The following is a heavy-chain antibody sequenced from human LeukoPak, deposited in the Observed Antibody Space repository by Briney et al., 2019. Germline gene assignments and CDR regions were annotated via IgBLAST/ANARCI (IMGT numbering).Heavy chain of an antibody. V-gene: IGHV3-66*01. D-gene: IGHD3-9*01. Sequence: GGSLRLSCAASEFSVGSNYRTWVRQAPGKGLEWVSLIYSGGSTYYADSVKGRFTISRDNSKNTLYLQMNSLRAEDTAVYYCARGGYDILTGYSPYDYWGQGTLVTVSS. CDR1: EFSVGSNY. CDR2: IYSGGST. J-gene: IGHJ4*02. CDR3: ARGGYDILTGYSPYDY.